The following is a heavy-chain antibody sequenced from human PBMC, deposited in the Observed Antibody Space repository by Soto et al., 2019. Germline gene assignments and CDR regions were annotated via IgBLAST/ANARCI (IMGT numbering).Heavy chain of an antibody. J-gene: IGHJ4*02. V-gene: IGHV3-53*04. Sequence: PGGSLRLSCAASGFTVSSNYMSWVRQAPGKGLEWVSVIYSGGSTYYADSVKGRFTISRHNSKNTLYLQMNSLRAEDTAVYYCARAITIFGVVLLYYWGQGTLVTVSS. D-gene: IGHD3-3*01. CDR2: IYSGGST. CDR3: ARAITIFGVVLLYY. CDR1: GFTVSSNY.